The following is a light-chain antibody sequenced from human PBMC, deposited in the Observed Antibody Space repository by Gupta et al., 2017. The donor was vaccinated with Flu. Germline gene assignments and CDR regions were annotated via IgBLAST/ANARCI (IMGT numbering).Light chain of an antibody. Sequence: QSALTQPASVSGSPGQSITISCTGTSSDVGGYNYVSWYQQHPGKAPKLMIYEVNNGPSGVSNRFSGSKSANTASLTISGLQAEDEADYYCSSFTSSSTWVFGGGTKLTVL. J-gene: IGLJ3*02. CDR1: SSDVGGYNY. CDR2: EVN. CDR3: SSFTSSSTWV. V-gene: IGLV2-14*01.